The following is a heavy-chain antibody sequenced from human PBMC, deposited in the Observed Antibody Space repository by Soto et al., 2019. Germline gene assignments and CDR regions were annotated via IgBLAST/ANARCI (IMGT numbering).Heavy chain of an antibody. CDR3: ARDLRQWLVGYYYDAMDV. D-gene: IGHD6-19*01. Sequence: PSGRVRYRAFGYNVLDFSVHRMRKETGQGLEWMGWINPNSGGTNYAQKFQGRVTMTRDTSISTAYMELSRLRSDDTAVYYCARDLRQWLVGYYYDAMDVWGQGTTVTVSS. J-gene: IGHJ6*02. CDR2: INPNSGGT. V-gene: IGHV1-2*02. CDR1: GYNVLDFS.